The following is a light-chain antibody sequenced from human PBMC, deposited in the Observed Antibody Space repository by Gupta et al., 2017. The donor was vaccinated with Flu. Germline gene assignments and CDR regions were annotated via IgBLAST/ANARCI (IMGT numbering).Light chain of an antibody. V-gene: IGLV2-23*01. CDR3: CSYAGSSTVV. CDR1: SSDVGSYNL. Sequence: QSALPQPASVSGSPGQSITISCTGTSSDVGSYNLVSWYQQHPGKAHKLMIYEGSKRPSGVSNRFSGSKSGNTASLTISGLQAEDEADYYCCSYAGSSTVVFGGGTKLTVL. J-gene: IGLJ2*01. CDR2: EGS.